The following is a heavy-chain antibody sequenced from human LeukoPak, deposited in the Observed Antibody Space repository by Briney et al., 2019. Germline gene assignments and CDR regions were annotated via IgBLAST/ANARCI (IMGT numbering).Heavy chain of an antibody. CDR1: GFTFSTFW. Sequence: GGSLRLSCAASGFTFSTFWMTWVRQVPGKGLEWVATIKQDGSEKHYVDSVKGRFTISRDNAKNSLFLQMNSLRAEDTAVYYCARGRHDAFDIWGQGTMVTVSS. CDR3: ARGRHDAFDI. CDR2: IKQDGSEK. V-gene: IGHV3-7*05. J-gene: IGHJ3*02. D-gene: IGHD1-1*01.